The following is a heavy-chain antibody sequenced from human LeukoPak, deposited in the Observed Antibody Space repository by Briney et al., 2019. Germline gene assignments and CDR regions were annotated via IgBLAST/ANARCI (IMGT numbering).Heavy chain of an antibody. Sequence: ASVKVSFKASGGTFSSYAISWVRQAPGQGLEWMGGNIPIFGTANYAQKFQGRVTITADESTSTAYMELSSLRSEDTAVYYCARGGYKVPLDYWGQGTLVTVSP. CDR3: ARGGYKVPLDY. CDR1: GGTFSSYA. CDR2: NIPIFGTA. V-gene: IGHV1-69*13. D-gene: IGHD1-14*01. J-gene: IGHJ4*02.